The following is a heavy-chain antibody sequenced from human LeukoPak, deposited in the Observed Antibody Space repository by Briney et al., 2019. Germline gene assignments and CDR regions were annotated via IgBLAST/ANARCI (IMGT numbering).Heavy chain of an antibody. V-gene: IGHV4-59*01. Sequence: PSETLSLTCTVSGGSISSYYWSWIRQPPGKGLEWIGYIYYSGSTNYNPSLKCRVTISVDTSKNQFSLKLSSVTAADTAVCYCARDRGDSTPFDYWGQGTLVTVSS. J-gene: IGHJ4*02. CDR3: ARDRGDSTPFDY. CDR2: IYYSGST. D-gene: IGHD4-17*01. CDR1: GGSISSYY.